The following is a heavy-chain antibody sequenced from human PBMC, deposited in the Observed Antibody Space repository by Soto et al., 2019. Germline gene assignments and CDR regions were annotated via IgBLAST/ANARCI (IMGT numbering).Heavy chain of an antibody. V-gene: IGHV4-4*02. CDR3: AGDIRSGSYRFDF. CDR1: SGSIDNVYW. D-gene: IGHD1-26*01. CDR2: TSHDGVT. J-gene: IGHJ4*02. Sequence: SETLSLTCAVSSGSIDNVYWWSWVRQSPGKGLEWIGETSHDGVTNYNPSLEGRVTISIDKSKNQFSLKLTSMTAADTAKYYCAGDIRSGSYRFDFWGQGTLVTVSS.